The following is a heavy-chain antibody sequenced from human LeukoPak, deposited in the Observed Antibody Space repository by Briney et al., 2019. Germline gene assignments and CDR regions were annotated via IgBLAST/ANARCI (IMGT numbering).Heavy chain of an antibody. CDR2: ISAYNGNT. D-gene: IGHD3-22*01. Sequence: GASVKVSCKASGYTFTSYGISWVRQAPGQGLEWMGWISAYNGNTDYAQKFQGRVSVTTDTSTSTVYMELRSLRSDDTAVYYCARGGITMIEGYWGQGTLVTVSS. CDR1: GYTFTSYG. V-gene: IGHV1-18*01. CDR3: ARGGITMIEGY. J-gene: IGHJ4*02.